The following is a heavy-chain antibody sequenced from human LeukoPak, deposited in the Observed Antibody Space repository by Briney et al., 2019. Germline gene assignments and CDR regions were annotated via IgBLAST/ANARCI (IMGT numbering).Heavy chain of an antibody. CDR1: GFTFTNYW. J-gene: IGHJ4*02. CDR3: ARSWVAGYGTVLDY. V-gene: IGHV5-51*01. CDR2: IYPGDSDT. D-gene: IGHD6-19*01. Sequence: GEPLMISCKGSGFTFTNYWIGWVRQMPGKGLEWMGIIYPGDSDTRYSPSFQGQVTISADKSISTAYLQWSSLKASDTAMYYCARSWVAGYGTVLDYWGQGNLVAVSS.